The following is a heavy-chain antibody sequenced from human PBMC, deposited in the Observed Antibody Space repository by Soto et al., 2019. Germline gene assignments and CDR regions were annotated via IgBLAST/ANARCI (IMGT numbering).Heavy chain of an antibody. V-gene: IGHV1-3*01. CDR1: GYTFTSYG. CDR2: INAGNGNT. CDR3: AREDTQFIYGDYVRWFDP. Sequence: QVQLVQSGAEVKKPGASVKVSCKASGYTFTSYGMHWVRQAPGQRLEWMGWINAGNGNTKYSQKFQGRVTITRDTSASTAYMELSSLRSEDTAVYYCAREDTQFIYGDYVRWFDPWGQGTLVTVSS. J-gene: IGHJ5*02. D-gene: IGHD4-17*01.